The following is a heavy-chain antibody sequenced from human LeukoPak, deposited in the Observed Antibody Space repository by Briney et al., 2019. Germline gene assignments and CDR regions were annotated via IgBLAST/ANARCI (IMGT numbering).Heavy chain of an antibody. CDR2: ISSSSSVI. Sequence: PGGSLRLSCTASGFTFSTYNMNWVRQAPGKGLEWVSYISSSSSVIYYAASVRGRFTISRDNAKNSLSLQMNSLRAEDTAVYYCASAVARTVDYPVDYWGQGTLVTVSS. D-gene: IGHD6-19*01. CDR3: ASAVARTVDYPVDY. CDR1: GFTFSTYN. J-gene: IGHJ4*02. V-gene: IGHV3-48*01.